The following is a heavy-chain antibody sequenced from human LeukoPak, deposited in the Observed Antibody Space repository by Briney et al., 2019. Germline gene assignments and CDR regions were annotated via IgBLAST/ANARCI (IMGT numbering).Heavy chain of an antibody. V-gene: IGHV3-48*03. CDR1: GFTFSNYE. J-gene: IGHJ4*02. D-gene: IGHD2-21*01. CDR2: TSTSGSTT. CDR3: ARNGDGLGY. Sequence: GGSLRLSCAASGFTFSNYEIIWVRRAPGKGLEWISYTSTSGSTTNYADSVKGRFTISRDNAKNSLYLQMNSLTGEDTAVYYCARNGDGLGYWGQGTLVTVSS.